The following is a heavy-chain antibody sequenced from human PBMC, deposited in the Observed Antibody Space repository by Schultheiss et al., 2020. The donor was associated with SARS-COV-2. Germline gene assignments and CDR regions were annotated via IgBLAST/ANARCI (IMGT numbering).Heavy chain of an antibody. CDR1: GFTFSSYA. CDR3: AREGSSLYENFDY. Sequence: GGSLRLSCAASGFTFSSYAMSWVRQAPGKGLEWVSSISSSSSYIYYADSVKGRFTISRDNSKNTLYLQMNSLRAEDTAVYYCAREGSSLYENFDYWGQGTLVTVSS. J-gene: IGHJ4*02. V-gene: IGHV3-21*01. CDR2: ISSSSSYI. D-gene: IGHD6-13*01.